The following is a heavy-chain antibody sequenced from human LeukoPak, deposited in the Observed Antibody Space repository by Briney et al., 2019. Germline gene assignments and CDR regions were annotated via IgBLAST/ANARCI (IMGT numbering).Heavy chain of an antibody. CDR3: ARDWPGISLHFDL. V-gene: IGHV1-2*02. Sequence: ASLKVSCKSSGYTFIAYYMHWVRLAPGQGLEWMGWISPISGDTNFAQKFQGRVAMTRDTSLSTAYMDLSRLTSDDTAVYYCARDWPGISLHFDLWGRGTLITVSS. D-gene: IGHD2-15*01. CDR1: GYTFIAYY. J-gene: IGHJ2*01. CDR2: ISPISGDT.